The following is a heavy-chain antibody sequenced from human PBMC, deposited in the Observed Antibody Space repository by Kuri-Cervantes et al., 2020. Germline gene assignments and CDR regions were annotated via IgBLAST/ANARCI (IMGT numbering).Heavy chain of an antibody. V-gene: IGHV3-30*03. CDR3: ARDWGSSGWFDY. J-gene: IGHJ4*02. D-gene: IGHD6-19*01. Sequence: GESLKISCAASGFTFSSYGMHWVRRAPGKGLEWVAVISYDGSNKYYADSVKGRFTISRDNSKNTLYLQMNSLRAEDTAVYYCARDWGSSGWFDYWGQGTLVTVSS. CDR1: GFTFSSYG. CDR2: ISYDGSNK.